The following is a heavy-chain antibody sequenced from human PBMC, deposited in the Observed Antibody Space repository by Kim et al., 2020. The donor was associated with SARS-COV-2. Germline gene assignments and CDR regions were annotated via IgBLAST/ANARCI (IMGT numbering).Heavy chain of an antibody. CDR2: IIPIFGTA. CDR1: GGTFSSYA. V-gene: IGHV1-69*13. CDR3: ARMGHYYDSSGYSY. Sequence: SVKVSCKASGGTFSSYAISWVRQAPGQGLEWMGGIIPIFGTANYAQKFQGRVTITADESTSTAYMELSSLRSEDTAVYYCARMGHYYDSSGYSYWGQGTLVTVSS. J-gene: IGHJ4*02. D-gene: IGHD3-22*01.